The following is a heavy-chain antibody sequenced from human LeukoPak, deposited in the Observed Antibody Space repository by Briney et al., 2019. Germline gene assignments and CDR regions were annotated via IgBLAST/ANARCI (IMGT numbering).Heavy chain of an antibody. Sequence: GASVKVSCKASGYTFTSYDINCVRQATGQGLEWMGWMNPNSGNTGYAQKFQGRVTMTRNTSISTAYMELSSLRSEDTAVYYCARVGLQYYYYYYMDVWGKGTTVTVSS. CDR3: ARVGLQYYYYYYMDV. J-gene: IGHJ6*03. CDR2: MNPNSGNT. V-gene: IGHV1-8*01. CDR1: GYTFTSYD.